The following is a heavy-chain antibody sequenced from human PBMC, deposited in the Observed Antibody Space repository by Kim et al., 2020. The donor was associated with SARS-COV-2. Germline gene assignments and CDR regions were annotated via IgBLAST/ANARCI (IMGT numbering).Heavy chain of an antibody. CDR1: GGSISSSSYY. V-gene: IGHV4-39*01. D-gene: IGHD6-13*01. CDR3: ARLGTTGGYHSWINWFVT. CDR2: IYYSGST. J-gene: IGHJ5*02. Sequence: SETLSLTCTVSGGSISSSSYYWGWIRQPPGKGLEWIGSIYYSGSTYYNPSLKSRVTISVDTSKNQFSLKLSSVTAADTAVYYCARLGTTGGYHSWINWFVTRGQGRLVTVT.